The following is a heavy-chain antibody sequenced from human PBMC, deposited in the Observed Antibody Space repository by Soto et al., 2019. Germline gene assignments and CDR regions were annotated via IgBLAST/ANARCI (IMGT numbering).Heavy chain of an antibody. CDR2: IWYDGNNK. D-gene: IGHD4-17*01. CDR3: ARAYGDYVAFDI. Sequence: WGSLRLSCTASGFTFSSYGMHWVRQAPGKGLEWVAVIWYDGNNKYYADSVKGRFTISRDNSKNTLYLQMNSLRAEDTAVYYCARAYGDYVAFDIWGQGTMVTVSS. CDR1: GFTFSSYG. V-gene: IGHV3-33*01. J-gene: IGHJ3*02.